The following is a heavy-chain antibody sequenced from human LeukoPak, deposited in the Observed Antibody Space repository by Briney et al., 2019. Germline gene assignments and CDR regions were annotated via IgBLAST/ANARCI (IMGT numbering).Heavy chain of an antibody. V-gene: IGHV3-53*04. CDR1: GFTVSSNY. CDR2: IYSGGST. D-gene: IGHD6-13*01. CDR3: ARDQAYSSSWYPYYYGMDV. Sequence: GGSLRLSCAASGFTVSSNYMTWVRQAPGKGLEWLSVIYSGGSTYYADSVKGRFTISRHNSKNTLYLQMNSLRAEDTAVYYCARDQAYSSSWYPYYYGMDVWGQGTTVTVSS. J-gene: IGHJ6*02.